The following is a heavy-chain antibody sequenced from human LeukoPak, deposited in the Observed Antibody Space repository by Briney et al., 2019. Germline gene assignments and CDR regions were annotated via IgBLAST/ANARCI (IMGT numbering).Heavy chain of an antibody. CDR2: ISYSGST. J-gene: IGHJ5*02. Sequence: SETLTPTFTVSGGSISSYYSSWIRQPPGKGLEWIGYISYSGSTNFNPSLKSRVTISVDTSKNQFSLKLSSVTAADTAVYYCPREGTAGTIFNCFAPSARKPLDTVSS. CDR1: GGSISSYY. V-gene: IGHV4-59*01. CDR3: PREGTAGTIFNCFAP. D-gene: IGHD1-1*01.